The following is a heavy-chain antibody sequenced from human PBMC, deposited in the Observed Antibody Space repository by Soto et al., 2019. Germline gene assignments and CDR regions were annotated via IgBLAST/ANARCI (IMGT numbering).Heavy chain of an antibody. CDR1: GGTFSSYA. V-gene: IGHV1-69*13. Sequence: SSVKVSCKASGGTFSSYAISWVRQAPGQGLEWMGGIIPIFGTANYAQKFQGRVTITADESTSTAYMELSSLRSEDTAVYYCASNKNAIAVDGTWDYYGMDVWGQGTTVTVSS. J-gene: IGHJ6*02. D-gene: IGHD6-19*01. CDR2: IIPIFGTA. CDR3: ASNKNAIAVDGTWDYYGMDV.